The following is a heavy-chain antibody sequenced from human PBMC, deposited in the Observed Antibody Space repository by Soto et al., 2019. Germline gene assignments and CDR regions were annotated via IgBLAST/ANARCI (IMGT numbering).Heavy chain of an antibody. CDR1: GYTFTGYF. J-gene: IGHJ6*02. Sequence: GASVKVSCKASGYTFTGYFMHWVRQAPGQGLEWMGWINPTSGDTKYAQKFQGRVIMTRDTFINTAYMELSRLRSDDTAVYYCAIGANYYGGSAYSFRMDVWGHGTTVTVSS. CDR2: INPTSGDT. V-gene: IGHV1-2*02. CDR3: AIGANYYGGSAYSFRMDV. D-gene: IGHD3-22*01.